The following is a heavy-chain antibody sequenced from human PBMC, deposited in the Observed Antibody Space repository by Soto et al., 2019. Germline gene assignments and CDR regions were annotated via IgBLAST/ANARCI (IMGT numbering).Heavy chain of an antibody. D-gene: IGHD5-12*01. V-gene: IGHV1-2*02. CDR3: ARVGGGYSGYDPSPGDYFDY. CDR2: INPNSGGT. CDR1: GYTFTGYY. J-gene: IGHJ4*02. Sequence: AASVKVSCKASGYTFTGYYMHWVRQAPGQGLEWMGWINPNSGGTNYAQKFQGRVTMTRDTSISTAYMELSRLRSDDTAVYYCARVGGGYSGYDPSPGDYFDYWGQGTLVTVSS.